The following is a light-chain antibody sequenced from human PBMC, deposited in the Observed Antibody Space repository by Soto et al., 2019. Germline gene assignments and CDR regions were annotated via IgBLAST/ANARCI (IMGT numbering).Light chain of an antibody. J-gene: IGLJ1*01. CDR2: DVS. CDR3: CSFAGNYIYV. CDR1: SSDVGGYNY. Sequence: QSALTQPGSVSGSPGQSVTISCTGTSSDVGGYNYVSWYLHHPGKAPKVMIYDVSKRPSGVPDRFSGSKSGNTASLTISGLQSEDEADYYCCSFAGNYIYVFGTGTKVTVL. V-gene: IGLV2-11*01.